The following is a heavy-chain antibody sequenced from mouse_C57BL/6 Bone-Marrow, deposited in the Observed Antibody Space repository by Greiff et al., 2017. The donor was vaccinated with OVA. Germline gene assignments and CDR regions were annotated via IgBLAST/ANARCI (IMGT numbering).Heavy chain of an antibody. Sequence: QVQLQQSGAELMKPGASVKLSCKATGYTFTGYWIEWVKQRPGHGLEWIGEILPGSGSTNYNEKFKGKATFTADTSYNTAYMQHISLTTEDSAIYYCARFITTVEATYYFDYWGQGTTLTVSS. V-gene: IGHV1-9*01. CDR2: ILPGSGST. CDR1: GYTFTGYW. D-gene: IGHD1-1*01. J-gene: IGHJ2*01. CDR3: ARFITTVEATYYFDY.